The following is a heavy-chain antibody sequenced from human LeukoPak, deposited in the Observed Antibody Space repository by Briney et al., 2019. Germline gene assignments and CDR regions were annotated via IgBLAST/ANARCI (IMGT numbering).Heavy chain of an antibody. J-gene: IGHJ5*02. CDR1: GFTFSGYW. CDR2: INTDGDTT. V-gene: IGHV3-74*01. Sequence: GGSLRLSCAASGFTFSGYWMHWVRQAPGKGLVWVSRINTDGDTTNYADSVKGRFTISRDNAKNTLHLQMNSLRADDTAVYYCARGAVGTGVWFDPWGQGTLVTVSS. D-gene: IGHD1-26*01. CDR3: ARGAVGTGVWFDP.